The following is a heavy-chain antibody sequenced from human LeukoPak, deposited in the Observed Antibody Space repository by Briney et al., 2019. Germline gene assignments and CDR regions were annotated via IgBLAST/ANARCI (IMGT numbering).Heavy chain of an antibody. Sequence: GGSLRLSCVLSGFTFSSYAMSWVRQAPGKGLEWVSGISAGSGSTYHADSVKGRFTISRDNSKNTLYLQMNSLRAEDTAVYYCAKDGRSSTPGYWGQGTLVTVSS. CDR2: ISAGSGST. V-gene: IGHV3-23*01. D-gene: IGHD2-2*01. J-gene: IGHJ4*02. CDR3: AKDGRSSTPGY. CDR1: GFTFSSYA.